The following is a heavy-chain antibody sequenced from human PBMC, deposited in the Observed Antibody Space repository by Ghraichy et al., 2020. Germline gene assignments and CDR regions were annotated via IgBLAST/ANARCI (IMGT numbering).Heavy chain of an antibody. D-gene: IGHD3-3*01. CDR2: INDDGITT. CDR1: GFTFSSYW. CDR3: ARGRSGYHFEY. V-gene: IGHV3-74*01. Sequence: GGSLRLSCAASGFTFSSYWMHWVRQAPGKGLVWVSRINDDGITTDYADSVKGRFTISRDNAKNTLYLQMNSLRAEDTAVYYCARGRSGYHFEYWGQGSLVTVSS. J-gene: IGHJ4*02.